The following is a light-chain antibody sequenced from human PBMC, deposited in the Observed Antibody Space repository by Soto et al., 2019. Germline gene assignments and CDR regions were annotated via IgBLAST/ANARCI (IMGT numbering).Light chain of an antibody. CDR1: QSVSSN. Sequence: DIVMTQSPATLSVSPGERATLSCRASQSVSSNLAWYQQKPGQTPRLLIYGASTRATGIPARFSGSGSGTEFTLTISSLQSEDFALYYCQQYNTWWTFGQGTKVEIK. CDR3: QQYNTWWT. V-gene: IGKV3-15*01. J-gene: IGKJ1*01. CDR2: GAS.